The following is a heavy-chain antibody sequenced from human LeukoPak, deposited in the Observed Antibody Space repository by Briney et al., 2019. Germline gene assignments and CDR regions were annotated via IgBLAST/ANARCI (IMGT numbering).Heavy chain of an antibody. CDR1: GFTFSSYS. Sequence: GGSLRLSSAASGFTFSSYSMNWVRQAPGKGLEWVSYISSSSSTIYYADSVKGRFTISRDNAKNSLYLQMNSLRAEDTAVYYCATPGGYSYGLHFDYWGQGTLVTVSS. V-gene: IGHV3-48*04. CDR3: ATPGGYSYGLHFDY. D-gene: IGHD5-18*01. J-gene: IGHJ4*02. CDR2: ISSSSSTI.